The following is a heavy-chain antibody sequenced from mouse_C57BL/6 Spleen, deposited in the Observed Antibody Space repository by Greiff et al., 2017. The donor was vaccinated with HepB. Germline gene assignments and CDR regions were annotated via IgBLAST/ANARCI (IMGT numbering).Heavy chain of an antibody. J-gene: IGHJ4*01. CDR3: ATTVVARFYAMDY. CDR2: ISRGSSTI. V-gene: IGHV5-17*01. Sequence: EVKLMESGGGLVKPGGSLKLSCAASGFTFSDYGMHWVRQAPEKGLEWVAYISRGSSTIYYADTVKGRFTISRDNAKNTLFLQMTSLRSEDTAMYYCATTVVARFYAMDYWGQGTAVTVSS. CDR1: GFTFSDYG. D-gene: IGHD1-1*01.